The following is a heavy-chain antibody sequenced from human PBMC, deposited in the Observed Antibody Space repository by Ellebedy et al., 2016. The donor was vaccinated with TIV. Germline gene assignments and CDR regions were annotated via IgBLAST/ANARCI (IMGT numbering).Heavy chain of an antibody. Sequence: AASVKVSCKASGGTSSSYAISWVRQAPGQGLEWMGWNNAGNGNTKYSQKFQGRVSFARDTSASTAYMELSSLRSEDTAVYYCARDGDYGGNSLAFDIWGQGTMVTVSS. CDR1: GGTSSSYA. V-gene: IGHV1-3*01. D-gene: IGHD4-23*01. J-gene: IGHJ3*02. CDR3: ARDGDYGGNSLAFDI. CDR2: NNAGNGNT.